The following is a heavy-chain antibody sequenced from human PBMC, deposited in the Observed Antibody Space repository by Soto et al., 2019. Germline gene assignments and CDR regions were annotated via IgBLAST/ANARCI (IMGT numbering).Heavy chain of an antibody. CDR3: ARSGITLFGVVSIPPHYYSGLDV. Sequence: QVQLVQSGAEVKQPGSSVKVSCKASGGTFNTYAISWVRQAPGQGLEWMGGIIPIFGIGNDAQKFQGRVTITADERTGTAYMELSSVRSGGTGVYYCARSGITLFGVVSIPPHYYSGLDVWGQGTTVIVSS. V-gene: IGHV1-69*01. CDR2: IIPIFGIG. D-gene: IGHD3-3*01. CDR1: GGTFNTYA. J-gene: IGHJ6*02.